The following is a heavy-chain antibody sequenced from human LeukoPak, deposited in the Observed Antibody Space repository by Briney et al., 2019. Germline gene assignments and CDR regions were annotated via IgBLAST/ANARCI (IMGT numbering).Heavy chain of an antibody. D-gene: IGHD3-3*01. CDR1: GGSINSYH. Sequence: SETLSLTCSVSGGSINSYHWSWIRQPAGKGLEWIGRIYISGSTNYKPSLKSRVTMSIDTSKNQFSLKLSSVTAADTAVYYCAGVSRFLEWPDYWGQGTLVTVSS. CDR2: IYISGST. J-gene: IGHJ4*02. CDR3: AGVSRFLEWPDY. V-gene: IGHV4-4*07.